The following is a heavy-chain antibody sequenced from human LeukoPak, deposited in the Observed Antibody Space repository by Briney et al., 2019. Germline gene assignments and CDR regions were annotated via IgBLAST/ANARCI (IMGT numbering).Heavy chain of an antibody. D-gene: IGHD2-15*01. V-gene: IGHV3-7*01. CDR1: GFTFSGSW. CDR2: IRPDGNEI. CDR3: ARDLCSGGRCSDY. J-gene: IGHJ4*02. Sequence: GGSLRLSCAASGFTFSGSWMTWVRQAPGRGLEWVASIRPDGNEISYVDSVKGRFTISRDNAKNSLYLQMNSLRAEDTAVYYCARDLCSGGRCSDYWGQGTLVTVSS.